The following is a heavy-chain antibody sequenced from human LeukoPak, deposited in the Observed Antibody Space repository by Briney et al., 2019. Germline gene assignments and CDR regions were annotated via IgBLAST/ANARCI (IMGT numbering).Heavy chain of an antibody. CDR1: GFIFDDFA. Sequence: SLRLSCAASGFIFDDFALHWVRQVPGKGLEWVSGISWNGNLIGYADSVKGRFTISRDNAKNSLYLQMNSLRVEDTALYYCAKGYRKGRWLPLDYWGQGTLVTVSS. CDR3: AKGYRKGRWLPLDY. J-gene: IGHJ4*02. V-gene: IGHV3-9*01. D-gene: IGHD5-24*01. CDR2: ISWNGNLI.